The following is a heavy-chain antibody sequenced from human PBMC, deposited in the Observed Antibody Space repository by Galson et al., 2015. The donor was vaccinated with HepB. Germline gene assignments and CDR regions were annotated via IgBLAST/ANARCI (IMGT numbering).Heavy chain of an antibody. J-gene: IGHJ4*02. CDR1: GFTFSSYA. Sequence: LRLSCAASGFTFSSYAMSWVRQAPGKGLEWVSAISGSGGSTYYADSVKGRFTISRDNSKNTLYLQMNSLRAEDTAVYYCAKLRKYSSGWYWYYFDYWGQGTLVTVSS. V-gene: IGHV3-23*01. CDR3: AKLRKYSSGWYWYYFDY. D-gene: IGHD6-19*01. CDR2: ISGSGGST.